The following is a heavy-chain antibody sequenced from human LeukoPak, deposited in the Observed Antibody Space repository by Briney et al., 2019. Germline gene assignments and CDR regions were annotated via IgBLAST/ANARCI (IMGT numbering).Heavy chain of an antibody. CDR1: GYIFTGYY. CDR2: IIPNSGGT. V-gene: IGHV1-2*02. D-gene: IGHD3-22*01. J-gene: IGHJ6*02. CDR3: ARVEGRYYELMDV. Sequence: ASVKVSCKASGYIFTGYYMHWVRQAPGQGLEWMGWIIPNSGGTSYAQKFQGRVTMTRDTSISTAYMELSRLRSDDTAVYYCARVEGRYYELMDVWGQGTTVTVSS.